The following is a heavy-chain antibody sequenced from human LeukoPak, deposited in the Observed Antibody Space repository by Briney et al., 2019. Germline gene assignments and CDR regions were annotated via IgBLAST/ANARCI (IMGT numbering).Heavy chain of an antibody. CDR3: ARVSYDSSGYLY. V-gene: IGHV3-74*01. D-gene: IGHD3-22*01. Sequence: GGSLRLSCAASGFTFSSYWMHWVRQAPGKGLVWVSRINSDGSSTSYADSVKGRFTISRDNAKNTLYLQMNSLRAEDTAVYYCARVSYDSSGYLYWGQGTLVTVSS. J-gene: IGHJ4*02. CDR2: INSDGSST. CDR1: GFTFSSYW.